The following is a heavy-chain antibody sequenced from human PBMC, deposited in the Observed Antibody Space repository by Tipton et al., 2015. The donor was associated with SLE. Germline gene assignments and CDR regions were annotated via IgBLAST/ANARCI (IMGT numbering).Heavy chain of an antibody. CDR2: ISHSGGT. V-gene: IGHV4-34*01. Sequence: TLSLTCAVYGGSFSGYYWSWIRQPPGKGLEWIGEISHSGGTNYNPSLKSRVTISVDTSKNQFSLKLSSVTAADTAVYYCARASRSSFDYWGQGTLVTVSS. CDR1: GGSFSGYY. J-gene: IGHJ4*02. CDR3: ARASRSSFDY. D-gene: IGHD2-2*01.